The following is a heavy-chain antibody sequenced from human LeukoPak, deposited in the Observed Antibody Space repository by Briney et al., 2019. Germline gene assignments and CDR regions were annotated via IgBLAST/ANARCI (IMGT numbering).Heavy chain of an antibody. V-gene: IGHV1-18*01. CDR1: GYTFTSYG. J-gene: IGHJ5*02. CDR2: ISAYNGNT. Sequence: GASVKVSCKASGYTFTSYGISWVRQAPGQGLEWMGWISAYNGNTNYAQKLQGRVTMTTDTSTSTAYMELRSLRSDDTAVYYCAREILGAYSPNWFDPWGQGTLVTVSS. D-gene: IGHD2-21*01. CDR3: AREILGAYSPNWFDP.